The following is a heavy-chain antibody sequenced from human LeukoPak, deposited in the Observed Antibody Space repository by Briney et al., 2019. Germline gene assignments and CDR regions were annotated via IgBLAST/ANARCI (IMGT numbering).Heavy chain of an antibody. V-gene: IGHV4-61*02. CDR1: GGSISSGSYY. CDR2: IYTSGST. J-gene: IGHJ2*01. CDR3: ARRVSRGYFDL. Sequence: SQTLSLTCTVSGGSISSGSYYWSWIRQPAGKGLEWIGRIYTSGSTNYNPSLKSRVTISADTSKNQFSLKVSSVTAADTAVYYCARRVSRGYFDLWGRGTLVTVSS.